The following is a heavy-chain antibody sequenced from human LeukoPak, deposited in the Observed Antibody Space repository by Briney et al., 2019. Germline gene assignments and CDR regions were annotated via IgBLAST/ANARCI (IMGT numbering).Heavy chain of an antibody. CDR3: GRDRQGYYFDY. CDR2: IYYSGST. CDR1: GGSISSYY. Sequence: PSETLSLTCTVSGGSISSYYWSWIRQPPRKGLEWIGYIYYSGSTNYNPSLKCRVTISVDTSKNQFSLKLSSVTAADTAVYYCGRDRQGYYFDYWGQGTLVTVSS. V-gene: IGHV4-59*01. J-gene: IGHJ4*02.